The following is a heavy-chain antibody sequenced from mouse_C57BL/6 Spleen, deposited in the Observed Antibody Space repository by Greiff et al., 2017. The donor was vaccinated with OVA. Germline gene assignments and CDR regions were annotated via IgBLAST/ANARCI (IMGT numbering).Heavy chain of an antibody. Sequence: EVKVVESGGGLVQPKGSLKLSCAASGFTFNTYAMHWVRQAPGKGLEWVARIRSKSSNYATYYADSVKDRFSISRDDSQSMLYLQMNNLKTEDTAMYYCVRRGYYYGSSYYAMDDWGQGTSVTVAS. CDR3: VRRGYYYGSSYYAMDD. CDR1: GFTFNTYA. D-gene: IGHD1-1*01. CDR2: IRSKSSNYAT. J-gene: IGHJ4*01. V-gene: IGHV10-3*01.